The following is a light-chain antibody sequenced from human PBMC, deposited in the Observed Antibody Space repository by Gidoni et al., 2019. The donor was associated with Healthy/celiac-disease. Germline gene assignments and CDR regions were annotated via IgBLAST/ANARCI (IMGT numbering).Light chain of an antibody. CDR3: QSADSSGTYYV. Sequence: SYELTQPPSVSVAPGQTARLTCSGDALPKQDAYWYQQKPGQAPVLVIYKDSERPSGIPERFSGSSSGTTVTLTISGVQAEDEADYYCQSADSSGTYYVFGTGTKVTVL. V-gene: IGLV3-25*03. CDR2: KDS. J-gene: IGLJ1*01. CDR1: ALPKQD.